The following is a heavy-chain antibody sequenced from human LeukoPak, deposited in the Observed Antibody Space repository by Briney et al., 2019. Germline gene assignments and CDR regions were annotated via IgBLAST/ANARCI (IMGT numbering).Heavy chain of an antibody. D-gene: IGHD5-12*01. V-gene: IGHV1-46*01. Sequence: ASVKVSCKASGYTFTSYYMHWVRQAPGQGLEWMGIINPSGGSTSYAQKFQDRVTMTRDTSTSTVYMELSSLRSEDTAVYYCARDGYSGGLGDYWGQGTLVTVSS. CDR1: GYTFTSYY. J-gene: IGHJ4*02. CDR3: ARDGYSGGLGDY. CDR2: INPSGGST.